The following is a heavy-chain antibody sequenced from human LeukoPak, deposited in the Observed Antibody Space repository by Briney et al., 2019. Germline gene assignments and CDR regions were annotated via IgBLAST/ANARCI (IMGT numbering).Heavy chain of an antibody. J-gene: IGHJ4*02. CDR2: IRYDGSNK. Sequence: TGGSLRLSCAASGFTFSSYGMHWVRQAPGKGLEWVAFIRYDGSNKYYADSVKGRFTISRDNSKNTLYLQMNSLRAEDTAVYYCARVSLRYFDWFPFDYWGQGTLVTVSS. V-gene: IGHV3-30*02. D-gene: IGHD3-9*01. CDR1: GFTFSSYG. CDR3: ARVSLRYFDWFPFDY.